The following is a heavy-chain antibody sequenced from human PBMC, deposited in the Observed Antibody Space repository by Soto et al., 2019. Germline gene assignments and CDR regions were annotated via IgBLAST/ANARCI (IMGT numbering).Heavy chain of an antibody. CDR2: ISSRDLSI. CDR1: GFIFSNYY. Sequence: RSCTASGFIFSNYYMSWIRQAPGKGLEWVSSISSRDLSIYYADSVKGRFTIFRDNAKNSLFLHMSDLRTADTAVYYCARVSATGWHVHATYYSDHWGLRTLVTVSS. CDR3: ARVSATGWHVHATYYSDH. V-gene: IGHV3-11*01. D-gene: IGHD3-10*01. J-gene: IGHJ4*02.